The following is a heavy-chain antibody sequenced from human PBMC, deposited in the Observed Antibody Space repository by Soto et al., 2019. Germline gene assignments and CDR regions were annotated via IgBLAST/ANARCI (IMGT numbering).Heavy chain of an antibody. CDR3: ARRLIAVAGSSRAFDY. V-gene: IGHV4-39*01. J-gene: IGHJ4*02. Sequence: SETLSLTCTVSGGSISSSSYYWAWIRQPPGKGLEWIGTIYDSGSTYYNPSLKSRVTISVDTSKNQFSLQLSSVTAADTAVFYCARRLIAVAGSSRAFDYWGRGTLVTVSS. D-gene: IGHD6-19*01. CDR2: IYDSGST. CDR1: GGSISSSSYY.